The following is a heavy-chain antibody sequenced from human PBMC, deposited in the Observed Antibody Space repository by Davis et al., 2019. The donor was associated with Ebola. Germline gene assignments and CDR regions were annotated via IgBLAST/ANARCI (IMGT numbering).Heavy chain of an antibody. V-gene: IGHV4-34*01. CDR3: ARSWSGYYKGGLYYYGMDV. CDR1: GGSFSGYY. D-gene: IGHD3-3*01. CDR2: INHSGST. Sequence: PSETLSLTCAVYGGSFSGYYWSWIRQPPGKGLEWIGEINHSGSTNYNPSLKSRVTISVDTSKNQFSLKLSSVTAAETAVYYWARSWSGYYKGGLYYYGMDVWGQGTTVTVSS. J-gene: IGHJ6*02.